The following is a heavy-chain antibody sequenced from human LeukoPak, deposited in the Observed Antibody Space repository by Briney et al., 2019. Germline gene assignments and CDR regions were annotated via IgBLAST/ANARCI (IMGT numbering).Heavy chain of an antibody. J-gene: IGHJ4*02. CDR2: IKSKTDGGTT. D-gene: IGHD2-15*01. CDR3: TTDPLVVVLFDY. V-gene: IGHV3-15*01. CDR1: GFTFSNAW. Sequence: GGSLRLSCAASGFTFSNAWMSWVRQAPGKGLEWVGCIKSKTDGGTTDYAAPVKGRFTISRDDSKNTLYLQMNSLKTEDTAVYYCTTDPLVVVLFDYWGQGTLVTVSS.